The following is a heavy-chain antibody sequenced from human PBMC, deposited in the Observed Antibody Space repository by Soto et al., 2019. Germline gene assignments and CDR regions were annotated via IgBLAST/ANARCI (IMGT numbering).Heavy chain of an antibody. CDR2: ISAYNGNT. J-gene: IGHJ4*02. CDR1: GYTFTSYG. Sequence: GASVKVSCKASGYTFTSYGISCVRQAPGQVLEWMGWISAYNGNTNYAQKLQGRVTMTTDTSTSTAYMELRSLRSDDTAVYYCARGSRTSYCSSTSCFDYWGQGTLVTVSS. V-gene: IGHV1-18*04. CDR3: ARGSRTSYCSSTSCFDY. D-gene: IGHD2-2*01.